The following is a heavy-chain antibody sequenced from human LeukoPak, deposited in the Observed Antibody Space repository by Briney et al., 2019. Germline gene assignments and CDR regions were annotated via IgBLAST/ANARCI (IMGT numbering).Heavy chain of an antibody. CDR2: IYHSGST. CDR3: ARGGDSSGYYFDY. J-gene: IGHJ4*02. D-gene: IGHD3-22*01. CDR1: GGSISSGGYY. Sequence: PSQTLSLTCTVSGGSISSGGYYWSWIRQHPGKGLEWIGYIYHSGSTYYNPSLKSRVTISVDRSKNQFSLKLSSVTAADTAVYYCARGGDSSGYYFDYWGQGTLVTVSS. V-gene: IGHV4-30-2*01.